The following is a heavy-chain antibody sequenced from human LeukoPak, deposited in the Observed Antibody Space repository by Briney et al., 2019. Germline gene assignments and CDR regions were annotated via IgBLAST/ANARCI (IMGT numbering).Heavy chain of an antibody. V-gene: IGHV4-34*01. CDR3: ASARKRVPAATFDY. J-gene: IGHJ4*02. CDR2: INHSGST. CDR1: GGSFSGYY. D-gene: IGHD2-2*01. Sequence: SETLSLTCAVYGGSFSGYYWSWIRQPPGKGLEWIGEINHSGSTNYNPSLKSRVTISVDRSKNQFSLKLSSVTAADTAVYYCASARKRVPAATFDYWGQGTLVTVSS.